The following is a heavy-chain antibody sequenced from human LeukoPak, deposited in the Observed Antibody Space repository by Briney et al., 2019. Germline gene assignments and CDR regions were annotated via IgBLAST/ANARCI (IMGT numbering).Heavy chain of an antibody. V-gene: IGHV3-49*03. Sequence: GGSLRLSCTASGFTFGDYAMSWFRQAPGKGLEWVGFIRSKAYGGTTEYAASVKGRFTISRDDSKSIAYLQVNSLKTEDTAVYYCTRGTGPIAAAGTDYWGQGTLVTVSS. CDR1: GFTFGDYA. CDR3: TRGTGPIAAAGTDY. CDR2: IRSKAYGGTT. D-gene: IGHD6-13*01. J-gene: IGHJ4*02.